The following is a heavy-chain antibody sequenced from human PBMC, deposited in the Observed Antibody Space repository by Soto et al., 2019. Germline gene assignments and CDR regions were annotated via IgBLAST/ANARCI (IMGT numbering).Heavy chain of an antibody. D-gene: IGHD2-2*01. V-gene: IGHV5-10-1*01. CDR2: IDPSDSYT. CDR3: ARHTPHCTIISCTFDP. J-gene: IGHJ5*01. CDR1: GYSCTSYW. Sequence: PGESLKISCKGSGYSCTSYWISWVRQMPGKGLEWMARIDPSDSYTNYSPSFQGHVTISADKSISTAYLQWSSLKASDTAMYYCARHTPHCTIISCTFDPWGQGTLVTVSS.